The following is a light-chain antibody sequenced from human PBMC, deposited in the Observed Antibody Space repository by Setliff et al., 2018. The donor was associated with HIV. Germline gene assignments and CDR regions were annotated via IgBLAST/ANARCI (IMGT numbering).Light chain of an antibody. CDR1: SSDVGGYNY. V-gene: IGLV2-8*01. CDR2: KIS. Sequence: QSVLTQPPSASGSPGQSVTISCTGTSSDVGGYNYVSWYQQHPGKAPKLLIYKISERPSGVPDRFSGSRSDTTASLTVSGLQPEDEADYYCSSYASFGSTTGLVFGTGTKVTVL. CDR3: SSYASFGSTTGLV. J-gene: IGLJ1*01.